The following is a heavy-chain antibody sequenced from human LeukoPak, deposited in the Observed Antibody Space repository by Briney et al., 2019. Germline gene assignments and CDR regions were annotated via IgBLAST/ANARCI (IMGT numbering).Heavy chain of an antibody. CDR1: GYTFTSYA. V-gene: IGHV1-3*01. CDR2: INAGNGNT. Sequence: ASVKVSCKASGYTFTSYAMHWVRQAPGQRLEWMGWINAGNGNTKYSQKFQGRVTITRDTSASTAYMELSSLRSEDTAVYYCARDLNSPLPDDYWGQGALVTVSS. D-gene: IGHD4-23*01. J-gene: IGHJ4*02. CDR3: ARDLNSPLPDDY.